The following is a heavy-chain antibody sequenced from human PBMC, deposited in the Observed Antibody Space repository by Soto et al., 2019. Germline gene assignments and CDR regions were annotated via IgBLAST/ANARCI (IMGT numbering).Heavy chain of an antibody. J-gene: IGHJ4*02. D-gene: IGHD3-10*02. CDR2: IFYSGST. V-gene: IGHV4-59*01. CDR1: GGSISSYY. Sequence: SETLSLTCTVSGGSISSYYWSWIRQPPGKGLEWIGYIFYSGSTNYNPSLKSRVTISVDTSKNQFSLRLSSVTAADTAVSYCASHCLGSYYTHNFDYCGQQTLVPVSA. CDR3: ASHCLGSYYTHNFDY.